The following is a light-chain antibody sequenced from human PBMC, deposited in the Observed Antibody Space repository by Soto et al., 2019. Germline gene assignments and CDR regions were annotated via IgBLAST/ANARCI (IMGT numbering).Light chain of an antibody. CDR3: QQRSKMPLT. CDR2: DAS. CDR1: QSVRNY. Sequence: EIVLTQSPATLSFSPGETATLSCRASQSVRNYLAWYQQKPGQAPRLLIYDASNRATGIPARFSGTGSETDFTLTISSLEPEDFAIYYCQQRSKMPLTFGHGTKVDIK. V-gene: IGKV3-11*01. J-gene: IGKJ1*01.